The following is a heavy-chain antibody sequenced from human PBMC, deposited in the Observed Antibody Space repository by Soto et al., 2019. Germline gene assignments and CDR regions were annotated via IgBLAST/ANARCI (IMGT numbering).Heavy chain of an antibody. D-gene: IGHD3-22*01. Sequence: GGSLRLSCAASGFTFNDYWMSWVRQAPGKGLDWVANIKQDGSEKYYVDSVKGRFTISRDDAKKSLYLQMNSLRAEDTAIYYCARDAGLSYYYDTSGSNLDYWGQGTQVTVSS. V-gene: IGHV3-7*01. CDR2: IKQDGSEK. CDR3: ARDAGLSYYYDTSGSNLDY. CDR1: GFTFNDYW. J-gene: IGHJ4*02.